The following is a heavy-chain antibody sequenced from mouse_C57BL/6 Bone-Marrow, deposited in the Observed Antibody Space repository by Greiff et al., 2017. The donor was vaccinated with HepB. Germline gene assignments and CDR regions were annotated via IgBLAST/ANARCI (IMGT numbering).Heavy chain of an antibody. J-gene: IGHJ2*01. Sequence: VQLQQSGAELVRPGTSVKVSCKASGYAFTNYLIEWVKQRPGQGLEWIGVINPGSGGTNYNEKFKGKATLTADKSSSTAYMQLSSLTSEDSAVYFCARLTTVVATDFDYWGQGTTLTVSS. V-gene: IGHV1-54*01. CDR3: ARLTTVVATDFDY. CDR2: INPGSGGT. D-gene: IGHD1-1*01. CDR1: GYAFTNYL.